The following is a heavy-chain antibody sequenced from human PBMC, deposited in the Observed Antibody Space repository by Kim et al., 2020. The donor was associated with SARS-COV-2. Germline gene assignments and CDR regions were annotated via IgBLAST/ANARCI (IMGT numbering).Heavy chain of an antibody. CDR2: ISYDGSNK. V-gene: IGHV3-30*18. CDR3: AKGIQRLGDIV. CDR1: GFTFSSYG. D-gene: IGHD3-10*01. J-gene: IGHJ6*02. Sequence: GGSLRLSCAASGFTFSSYGMHWVRQAPGKGLEWVAVISYDGSNKYYADSVKGRFTISRDNSKNTLYLQMNSLRAEDTAVYYCAKGIQRLGDIVWGQGTTVTVSS.